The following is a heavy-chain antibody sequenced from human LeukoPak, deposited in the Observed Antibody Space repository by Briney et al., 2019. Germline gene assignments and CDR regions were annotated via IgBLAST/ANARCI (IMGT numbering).Heavy chain of an antibody. CDR3: AKGSSASCYSSVDS. CDR2: ISGSGGST. CDR1: RFTFSSYA. D-gene: IGHD2-15*01. V-gene: IGHV3-23*01. J-gene: IGHJ4*02. Sequence: GGSLRLSCAASRFTFSSYAMSWVRQAPGKGLEWVSAISGSGGSTYYADSVKGRFTISRDNSKNTLYLQMNSLRAEDTAVYYCAKGSSASCYSSVDSWGQGTLVTVSS.